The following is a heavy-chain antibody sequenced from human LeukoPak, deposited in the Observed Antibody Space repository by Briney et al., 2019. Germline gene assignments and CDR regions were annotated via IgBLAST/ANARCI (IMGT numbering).Heavy chain of an antibody. Sequence: SETLSLTCTVSGGSISSNNYYWGWIRQPPGKGLEWLGTIYYSGTTYYSPTLLSRGTLSVDMSKNQFSLKLSSVTAADTAVYYCARDNYNSGWSVWFDPWGQGTLVTVSS. J-gene: IGHJ5*02. CDR3: ARDNYNSGWSVWFDP. V-gene: IGHV4-39*07. D-gene: IGHD6-19*01. CDR2: IYYSGTT. CDR1: GGSISSNNYY.